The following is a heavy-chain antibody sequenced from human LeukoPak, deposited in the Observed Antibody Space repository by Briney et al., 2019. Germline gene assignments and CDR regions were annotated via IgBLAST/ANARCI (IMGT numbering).Heavy chain of an antibody. D-gene: IGHD3-22*01. CDR3: ARDRGDYDSSGYYGYFDY. Sequence: SETLSLTCTVPGGSISSYYWSWIRQPPGKGLEWIGYIYYSGSTNYNPSLKSRVTISVDTSKNQFSLKLSSVTAADTAVYYCARDRGDYDSSGYYGYFDYWGQGALVTVSS. J-gene: IGHJ4*02. CDR2: IYYSGST. CDR1: GGSISSYY. V-gene: IGHV4-59*01.